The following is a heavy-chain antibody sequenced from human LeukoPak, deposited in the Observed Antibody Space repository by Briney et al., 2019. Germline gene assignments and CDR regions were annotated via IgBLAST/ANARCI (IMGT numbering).Heavy chain of an antibody. D-gene: IGHD5-24*01. J-gene: IGHJ4*02. Sequence: PGGSLRLSCAASGFTFSSYAMSWVRQAPGKGLEWVSAIGGSGGSTYYADSVKGRFTISRDNPKKTLYLQMNSLRVEDTAVYYCAKSGYNRFDYWGQGTLVTVSS. CDR1: GFTFSSYA. CDR3: AKSGYNRFDY. CDR2: IGGSGGST. V-gene: IGHV3-23*01.